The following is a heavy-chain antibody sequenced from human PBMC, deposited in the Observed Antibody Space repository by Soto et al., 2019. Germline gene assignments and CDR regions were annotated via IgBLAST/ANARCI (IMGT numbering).Heavy chain of an antibody. CDR1: GGTFSSYA. CDR2: IIPIFGTA. V-gene: IGHV1-69*13. J-gene: IGHJ6*02. D-gene: IGHD3-22*01. CDR3: GQNYYDSSGYVYYYYGMDV. Sequence: ASVKVSCMASGGTFSSYAISWVRQAPGQGLEWMGGIIPIFGTANYAQKFQGRVTITADESTSTAYMELSSLRSEDTAVYYCGQNYYDSSGYVYYYYGMDVWGQGTTVTVSS.